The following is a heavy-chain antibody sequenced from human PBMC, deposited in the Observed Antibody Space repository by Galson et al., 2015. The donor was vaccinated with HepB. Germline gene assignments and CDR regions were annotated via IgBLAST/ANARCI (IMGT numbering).Heavy chain of an antibody. CDR1: GYTFTSYG. V-gene: IGHV1-18*01. Sequence: SVKVSCKASGYTFTSYGISWVRQAPGQGLEWMGWISAYNGNTNYAQKLQGRVTMTTDTSTSTAYMELRSLRSDDTAVYYCARFGYCSSTSCHDAFDIWGQGTMVTVSS. D-gene: IGHD2-2*01. CDR2: ISAYNGNT. J-gene: IGHJ3*02. CDR3: ARFGYCSSTSCHDAFDI.